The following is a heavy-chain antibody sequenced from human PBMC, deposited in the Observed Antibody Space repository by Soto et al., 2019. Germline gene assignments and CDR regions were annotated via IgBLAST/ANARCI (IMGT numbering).Heavy chain of an antibody. V-gene: IGHV3-15*01. CDR2: IKSKTDGGTT. CDR3: TLICSGGSCYSGNAFDI. CDR1: GFTFSNAW. J-gene: IGHJ3*02. D-gene: IGHD2-15*01. Sequence: PGGSLRLSCAASGFTFSNAWMSWVRQAPGKGLEWVGRIKSKTDGGTTDYAAPVKGRFTISRDDSKNTLYLQMNSLKTEDTAVYYCTLICSGGSCYSGNAFDIWGQGTMVTVSS.